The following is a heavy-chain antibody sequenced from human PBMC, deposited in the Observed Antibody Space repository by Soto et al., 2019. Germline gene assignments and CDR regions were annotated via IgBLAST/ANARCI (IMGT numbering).Heavy chain of an antibody. Sequence: QITLKESGPTLVKPTQTLTLTCTFSGFSLTTSGVGVGWIRQPPGKALEWLALLYWDDDNQYSPSLRNRLTLTQDTSKNQVVLTMTNMDTVDTATYYCAHGSGWLFDYWGQGTLVTVSS. CDR3: AHGSGWLFDY. CDR2: LYWDDDN. J-gene: IGHJ4*02. V-gene: IGHV2-5*02. CDR1: GFSLTTSGVG. D-gene: IGHD6-19*01.